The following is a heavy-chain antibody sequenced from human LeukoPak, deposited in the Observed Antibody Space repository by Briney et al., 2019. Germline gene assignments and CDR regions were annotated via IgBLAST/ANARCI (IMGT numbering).Heavy chain of an antibody. J-gene: IGHJ2*01. D-gene: IGHD3-10*01. CDR1: GGSFINNY. V-gene: IGHV4-59*01. Sequence: SETLSLTCTVSGGSFINNYWSWIRQPPGKGLEWIGYIYYSGSTNYSPSLKSRVTISVDTSKNQFSLKLNSVTAADTAAYYCARQEFYWYFDLWGRGTLVTVSS. CDR2: IYYSGST. CDR3: ARQEFYWYFDL.